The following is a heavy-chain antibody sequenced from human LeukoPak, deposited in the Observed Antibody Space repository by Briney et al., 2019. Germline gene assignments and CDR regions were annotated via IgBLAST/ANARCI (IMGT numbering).Heavy chain of an antibody. J-gene: IGHJ4*02. V-gene: IGHV4-34*01. CDR2: INHSGST. CDR3: ARNLGFDY. Sequence: PSETLSLTCAVYGGSFSGYYWSWIRQPPGEGLEWIGEINHSGSTNYNPSLKSRVTISVDTSKNQFSLKLSSVTAADTAVYYCARNLGFDYWGQGTLVTVSS. CDR1: GGSFSGYY.